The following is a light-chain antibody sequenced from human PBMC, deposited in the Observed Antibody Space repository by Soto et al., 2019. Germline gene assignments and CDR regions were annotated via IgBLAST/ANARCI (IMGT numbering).Light chain of an antibody. V-gene: IGKV1-5*03. CDR1: QSISNW. CDR3: QQYYNYWT. Sequence: DIQMTQSPSTLSASVGDRVTITCRASQSISNWLAWYQQKPGKAPKLLIYRASSLESGVPSRFGGSGSGTEFTLTINSLQPDDFATYCCQQYYNYWTFGQGTKVEIK. J-gene: IGKJ1*01. CDR2: RAS.